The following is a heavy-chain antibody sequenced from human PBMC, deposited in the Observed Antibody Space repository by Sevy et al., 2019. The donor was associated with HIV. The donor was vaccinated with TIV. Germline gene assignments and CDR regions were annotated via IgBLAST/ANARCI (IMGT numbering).Heavy chain of an antibody. V-gene: IGHV5-51*01. CDR3: ARRGYYDSSGYHTYGMDV. Sequence: GESLKISCKGSGYSFTNYWIGWVRQMPGKGLEWMGMIYPGDSDTRCSPSFQGQVTISANKSISTAYLQWSSLKASDTAMYYCARRGYYDSSGYHTYGMDVWGQGTTVTVSS. CDR1: GYSFTNYW. J-gene: IGHJ6*02. D-gene: IGHD3-22*01. CDR2: IYPGDSDT.